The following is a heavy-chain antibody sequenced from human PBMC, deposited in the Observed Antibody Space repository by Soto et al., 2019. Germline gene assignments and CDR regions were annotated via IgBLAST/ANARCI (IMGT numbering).Heavy chain of an antibody. J-gene: IGHJ4*02. D-gene: IGHD3-22*01. CDR1: GFTFSSYS. V-gene: IGHV3-21*02. Sequence: EVQLVESGGGLVKPGGSLRLSCAASGFTFSSYSMNWVRQAPGRGLEWVSSITRSSTYVYYADSVRGRFTISRDNAKNSLYLQMNNLRAEDTAVYYCAKRGADYYDISGYSDYWGPGTLVTVSS. CDR2: ITRSSTYV. CDR3: AKRGADYYDISGYSDY.